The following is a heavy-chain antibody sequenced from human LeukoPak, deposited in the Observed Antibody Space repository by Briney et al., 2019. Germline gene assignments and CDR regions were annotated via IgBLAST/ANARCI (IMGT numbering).Heavy chain of an antibody. CDR1: GFNFNNYW. CDR3: AKAVRYFDWLLSTPFDY. CDR2: IKDDGSEE. J-gene: IGHJ4*02. V-gene: IGHV3-7*03. D-gene: IGHD3-9*01. Sequence: GGSLRLSCAASGFNFNNYWMSWLRQAPGKGLEWVANIKDDGSEEYYVDSVKGRFTIVRDNAYNSLYLQMNSLRAEDTAVYYCAKAVRYFDWLLSTPFDYWGQGTLVTVSS.